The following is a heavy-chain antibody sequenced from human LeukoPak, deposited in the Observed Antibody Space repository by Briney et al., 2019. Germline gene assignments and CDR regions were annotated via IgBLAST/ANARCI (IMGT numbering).Heavy chain of an antibody. V-gene: IGHV1-2*02. D-gene: IGHD3-3*01. J-gene: IGHJ6*02. CDR3: ARGSTRGSSGATIFGVVIPGVYYGMDV. CDR1: GYTFTGYY. Sequence: GASVKVSCKASGYTFTGYYMHWVRQAPGQGLEWMGWINPNSGGTNYAQKFQGRVTMTRDTSISTAYMELSSLRSEDTAVYYCARGSTRGSSGATIFGVVIPGVYYGMDVWGQGTTVTVSS. CDR2: INPNSGGT.